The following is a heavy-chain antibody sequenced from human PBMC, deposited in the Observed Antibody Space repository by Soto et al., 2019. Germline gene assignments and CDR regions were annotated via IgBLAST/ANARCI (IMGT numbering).Heavy chain of an antibody. Sequence: EVQLVESGGGLVKPGGSLRLSCAASGFTFSSYSMNWVRQAPGKGLEWASSISSSSSYIYYADSVKGRFTISRDNAKNSLYLQMNSLRAEDTAVYYCARDPTRGEKSGPDAFDIWGQGTMVTVSS. D-gene: IGHD3-16*01. CDR2: ISSSSSYI. J-gene: IGHJ3*02. CDR3: ARDPTRGEKSGPDAFDI. CDR1: GFTFSSYS. V-gene: IGHV3-21*01.